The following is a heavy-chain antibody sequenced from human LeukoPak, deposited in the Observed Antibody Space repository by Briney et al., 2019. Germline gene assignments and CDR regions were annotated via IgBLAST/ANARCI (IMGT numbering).Heavy chain of an antibody. J-gene: IGHJ6*02. V-gene: IGHV3-66*01. CDR2: IHSGGST. CDR3: AGFSHKGV. CDR1: GFTVSNNY. Sequence: GGSLRLSCAASGFTVSNNYMSWVRQAPGKGLEWVALIHSGGSTYYADFVKGRFTISRDNSKNTLYPQMSSLRAEDTAVYYCAGFSHKGVWGQGTTVTVSS.